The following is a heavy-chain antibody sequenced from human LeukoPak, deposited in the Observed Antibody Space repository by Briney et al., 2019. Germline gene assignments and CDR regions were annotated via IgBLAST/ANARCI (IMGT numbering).Heavy chain of an antibody. V-gene: IGHV1-24*01. J-gene: IGHJ6*02. Sequence: ASVTVSCKVSRYTLTELSMHWVRQALGKGLEWMGGFDPEDGETIYAQKFQGRVTMTEDTSTDTAYMELSSLRSEDTAVYYCATGYSGYDYYYYYGMDVWGQGTTVTVSS. CDR1: RYTLTELS. CDR3: ATGYSGYDYYYYYGMDV. CDR2: FDPEDGET. D-gene: IGHD5-12*01.